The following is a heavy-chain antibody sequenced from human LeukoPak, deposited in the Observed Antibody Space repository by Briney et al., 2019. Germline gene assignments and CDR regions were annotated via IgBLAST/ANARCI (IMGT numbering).Heavy chain of an antibody. CDR1: GFTSSDYT. Sequence: GGSLTLACPASGFTSSDYTMNWVRQSPGKGLEWDSGISGSDESTYYANSVKGWFTISRDKSNHMLYLQMNSLRAEDTAVYYCARDRYCVSTNCPYDCWGRGTPVTVSS. V-gene: IGHV3-23*01. D-gene: IGHD2-2*01. CDR3: ARDRYCVSTNCPYDC. CDR2: ISGSDEST. J-gene: IGHJ4*02.